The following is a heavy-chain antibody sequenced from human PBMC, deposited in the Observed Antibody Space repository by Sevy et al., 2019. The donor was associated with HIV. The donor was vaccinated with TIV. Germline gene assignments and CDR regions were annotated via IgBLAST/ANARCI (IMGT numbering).Heavy chain of an antibody. Sequence: SETLSLTCTVSAGSINSDSYYWGWIRQPPGKGLEWVGKFYYSGTTYYNPSLKSLVTLSVDTSKNQFSLKLSSVTAADTAVYYCARFEYGDYVSHFEYWGQGTLVTVSS. CDR2: FYYSGTT. CDR1: AGSINSDSYY. V-gene: IGHV4-39*01. J-gene: IGHJ4*02. D-gene: IGHD2-21*02. CDR3: ARFEYGDYVSHFEY.